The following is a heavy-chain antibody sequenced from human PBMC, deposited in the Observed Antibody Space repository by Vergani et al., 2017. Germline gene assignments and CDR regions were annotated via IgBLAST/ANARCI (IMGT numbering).Heavy chain of an antibody. CDR3: AKDFVPGRAFDI. V-gene: IGHV3-30*02. J-gene: IGHJ3*02. CDR1: GFTFNNSN. CDR2: IRYDDSRNK. Sequence: QVQLVESGGGVVQPGESLRLSCAASTSGFTFNNSNMHWVRQAPGKGREWVAFIRYDDSRNKYYAASVQGRFIISRDNSKNTVFLQMNSLRPEDTGLYYCAKDFVPGRAFDIWGQGTMVTVSS.